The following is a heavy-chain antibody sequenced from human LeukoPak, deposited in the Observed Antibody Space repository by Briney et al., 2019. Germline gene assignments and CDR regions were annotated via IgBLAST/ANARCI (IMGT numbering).Heavy chain of an antibody. Sequence: ASVKVSCKASGGTFSSYAISWVRQAPGQGLERMGIINPSGGSTSYAQKFQGRVTMTRDMSTSTVYMELSSLRSEDTAVYYCARTMVATSDYWGQGTLVTVSS. CDR1: GGTFSSYA. CDR2: INPSGGST. D-gene: IGHD5-12*01. J-gene: IGHJ4*02. CDR3: ARTMVATSDY. V-gene: IGHV1-46*01.